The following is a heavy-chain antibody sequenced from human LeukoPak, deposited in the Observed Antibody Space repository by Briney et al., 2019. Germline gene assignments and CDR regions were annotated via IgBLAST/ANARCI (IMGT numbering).Heavy chain of an antibody. J-gene: IGHJ4*02. V-gene: IGHV4-59*01. CDR2: IYYSGST. D-gene: IGHD6-19*01. CDR3: ARPPPGIAVAGTFAY. Sequence: ASETLSLTCTVSGGSISSYYWSWIRQPPGKGLEWIGYIYYSGSTNYNPSLKSRVTISVDTSKNQFSLKLSSVTAADTAVYYCARPPPGIAVAGTFAYWGQEPLVPVSS. CDR1: GGSISSYY.